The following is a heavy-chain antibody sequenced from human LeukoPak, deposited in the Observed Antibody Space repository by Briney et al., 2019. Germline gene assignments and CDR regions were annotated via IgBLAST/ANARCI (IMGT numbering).Heavy chain of an antibody. CDR3: SKDRGMSTII. J-gene: IGHJ4*02. V-gene: IGHV3-30*18. CDR1: GFTFSSYG. D-gene: IGHD5-24*01. Sequence: GGSLRLSCAASGFTFSSYGMHWVRQAPGKGLEWVAVISYDGSNKYYADSVKGRFTISRDNSKNTLYLQMNSLRLEDTAVYYCSKDRGMSTIIWGQGTLVTVSS. CDR2: ISYDGSNK.